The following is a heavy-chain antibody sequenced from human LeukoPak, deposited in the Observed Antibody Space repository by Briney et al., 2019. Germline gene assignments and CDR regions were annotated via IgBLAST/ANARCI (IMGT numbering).Heavy chain of an antibody. V-gene: IGHV4-59*08. D-gene: IGHD2-8*02. Sequence: SETLSLTCSVYGGSVRSYSWSWIRQPPGKGLEWIGYIHYSGSTNYNPSLKSRVIISVETTKNQFSLKLSSVTAADTAVYYCARHRGESLVAKNLHAFDGWGQGTMVTVSS. CDR2: IHYSGST. J-gene: IGHJ3*01. CDR1: GGSVRSYS. CDR3: ARHRGESLVAKNLHAFDG.